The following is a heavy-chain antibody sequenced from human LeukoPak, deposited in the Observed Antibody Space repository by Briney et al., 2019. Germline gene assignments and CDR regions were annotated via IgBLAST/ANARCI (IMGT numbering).Heavy chain of an antibody. CDR2: IYYGGST. V-gene: IGHV4-59*01. D-gene: IGHD3-22*01. CDR1: GGSISSYY. CDR3: ARATYYYDSSGRRGASGFDY. J-gene: IGHJ4*02. Sequence: PSETLSLTCTVSGGSISSYYWSWIRQPPGKGLEWIGYIYYGGSTNYNPSLKSRVTISVDTSKNQFSLKLSSVTAADTAVYYCARATYYYDSSGRRGASGFDYWGQGTLVTVSS.